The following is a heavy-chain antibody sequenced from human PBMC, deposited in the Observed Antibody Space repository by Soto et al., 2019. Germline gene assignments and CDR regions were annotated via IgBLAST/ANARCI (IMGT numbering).Heavy chain of an antibody. CDR1: GFTFRTYA. CDR2: INEGGSST. V-gene: IGHV3-23*01. J-gene: IGHJ3*02. Sequence: GGSLRLSCADSGFTFRTYALSWFRQAPGKALEWVSAINEGGSSTYYADSVKGRFTISRDNSKNRLYLQMNSLRAEDTALYYCAKDKSRPTAFDIWGQGTMVTVSS. CDR3: AKDKSRPTAFDI.